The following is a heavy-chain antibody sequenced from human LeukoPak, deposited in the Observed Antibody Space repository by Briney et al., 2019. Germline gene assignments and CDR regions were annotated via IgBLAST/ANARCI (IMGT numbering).Heavy chain of an antibody. J-gene: IGHJ4*02. D-gene: IGHD3-10*01. CDR1: GGSFSGYY. Sequence: SETLSLTCAFYGGSFSGYYWSWIRQPPGKGLEWIGEINHSGSTNYNPSLKSRVTISVDTSKNQFSLKLSSVTAADTAVYYCARALLWFGELFDYWGQGTLVTVSS. CDR2: INHSGST. CDR3: ARALLWFGELFDY. V-gene: IGHV4-34*01.